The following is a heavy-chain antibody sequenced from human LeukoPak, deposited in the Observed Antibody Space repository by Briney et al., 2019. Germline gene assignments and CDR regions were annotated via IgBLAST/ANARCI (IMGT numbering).Heavy chain of an antibody. D-gene: IGHD2-21*02. CDR3: ARGPVVVTAIRYFQH. V-gene: IGHV4-34*01. Sequence: SETLSLTCAVYGGSFSGYYWSWIRQPPGKGLEWIGEINHSGSTNYNPSLKSRVTISVDTSKNQSSLKLSSVTAADTAVYYCARGPVVVTAIRYFQHWGQGTPVTVSS. J-gene: IGHJ1*01. CDR1: GGSFSGYY. CDR2: INHSGST.